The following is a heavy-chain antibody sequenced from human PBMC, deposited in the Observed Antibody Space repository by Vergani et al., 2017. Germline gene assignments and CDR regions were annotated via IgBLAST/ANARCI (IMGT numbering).Heavy chain of an antibody. CDR1: GFTVSSNYA. D-gene: IGHD4-17*01. J-gene: IGHJ4*02. CDR3: AKVAAGYGDYVGAVFDY. Sequence: EVQLVEPGGGLIQPGGSLRLSCAASGFTVSSNYAMSWVRQAPGKGLEWVSAMSGSGGSTYYVDSVKGRFTISRDNSKNTLYLQMNSLRAEDTAVYYCAKVAAGYGDYVGAVFDYWGQGTLVTVSS. CDR2: MSGSGGST. V-gene: IGHV3-23*04.